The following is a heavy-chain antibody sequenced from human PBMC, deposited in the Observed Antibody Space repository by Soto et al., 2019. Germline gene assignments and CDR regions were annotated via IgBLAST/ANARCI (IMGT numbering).Heavy chain of an antibody. Sequence: GSLRLSCAASGFTFSSYSMNWVRQAPGKGLEWVSYVTSTSGTKYYADSVKGRFTISRDNAKNSLYLQMNSLRDEDTAVYYCARDALLVATHSDLRGQGTPVTVSS. V-gene: IGHV3-48*02. CDR1: GFTFSSYS. J-gene: IGHJ5*02. D-gene: IGHD5-12*01. CDR3: ARDALLVATHSDL. CDR2: VTSTSGTK.